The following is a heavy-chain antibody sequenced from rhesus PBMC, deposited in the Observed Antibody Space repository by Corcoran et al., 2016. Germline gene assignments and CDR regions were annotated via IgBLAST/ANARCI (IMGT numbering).Heavy chain of an antibody. J-gene: IGHJ6*01. Sequence: EVQLVQSGAEVKKPGASVKISCKASGYTFTDYYLHWVRQAPGKGLEWMGRVDPEDGEEIHATKFQDRVNSTADTSTDTAYMELSSLRSEDTAVYYCATERGIAGTADLYGLDSWGQGVVVTVSS. V-gene: IGHV1-111*02. D-gene: IGHD1-1-1*01. CDR3: ATERGIAGTADLYGLDS. CDR1: GYTFTDYY. CDR2: VDPEDGEE.